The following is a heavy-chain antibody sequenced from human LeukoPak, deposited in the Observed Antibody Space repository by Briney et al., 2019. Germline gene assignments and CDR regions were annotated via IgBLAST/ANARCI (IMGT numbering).Heavy chain of an antibody. CDR2: IKQDESER. Sequence: PGGSLRLSCEGSGFSFSSYWMTWVRQSPGKGPEWVANIKQDESERYTVDSVKGRFTISRDNAKNSVYLHMNSLRAEDTALYYCARALYDSSGYYFDYWGQGTLVTVSS. V-gene: IGHV3-7*01. D-gene: IGHD3-22*01. CDR3: ARALYDSSGYYFDY. CDR1: GFSFSSYW. J-gene: IGHJ4*02.